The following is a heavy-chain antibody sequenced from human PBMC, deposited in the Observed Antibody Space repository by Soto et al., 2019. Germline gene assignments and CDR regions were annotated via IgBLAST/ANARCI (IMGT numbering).Heavy chain of an antibody. CDR2: ISYSGST. Sequence: PSETLSLTCIVSGGSISSSSYYWGWIRQPPGKGLEWIGSISYSGSTYYNPSLKSRVTISVDKSKNQFSLKLSSVSAAATAVFYCARHSARNWFDPWGQGTRVTVSS. V-gene: IGHV4-39*01. CDR3: ARHSARNWFDP. D-gene: IGHD6-6*01. CDR1: GGSISSSSYY. J-gene: IGHJ5*02.